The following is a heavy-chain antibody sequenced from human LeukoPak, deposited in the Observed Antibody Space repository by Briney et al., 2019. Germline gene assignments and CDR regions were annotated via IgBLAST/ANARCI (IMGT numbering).Heavy chain of an antibody. J-gene: IGHJ4*02. CDR1: GYTFTGYY. Sequence: ASVKVSCKASGYTFTGYYLHWVRQAPGQGLEWMGWIYPHSGGTNYAQKFRGRVSMTRDTSISTAYMELHRLTSDDTAVYYCARLEQTDDYWGQGTLVTVSS. CDR3: ARLEQTDDY. D-gene: IGHD1/OR15-1a*01. CDR2: IYPHSGGT. V-gene: IGHV1-2*02.